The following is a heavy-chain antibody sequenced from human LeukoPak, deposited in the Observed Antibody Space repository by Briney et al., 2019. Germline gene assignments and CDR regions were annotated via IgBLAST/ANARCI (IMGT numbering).Heavy chain of an antibody. D-gene: IGHD3-3*02. CDR3: AKGISSWHDAFHI. V-gene: IGHV3-23*01. Sequence: QPGGSLRLSCEASGLTFSSYAMSWVRQAPGKGLEWVSGISGGGGSTYYADSVKGRFTISRDISKNMLYLQMNSLRAEDTALYYCAKGISSWHDAFHIWGQGTMVTVSS. CDR2: ISGGGGST. J-gene: IGHJ3*02. CDR1: GLTFSSYA.